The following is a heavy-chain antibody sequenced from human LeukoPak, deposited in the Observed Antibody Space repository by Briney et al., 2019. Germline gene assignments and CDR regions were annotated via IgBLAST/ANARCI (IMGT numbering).Heavy chain of an antibody. CDR1: GGSISSSNW. CDR3: ASRYCSGGSCYFFDY. Sequence: SETLSLTCAVSGGSISSSNWWSWVRQPPGKGLEWIGEIYHSGSTNYNPSLKSRVTISVDKSKNQFSLKLSSVTAADTAVYYCASRYCSGGSCYFFDYWAREPWSPSPQ. CDR2: IYHSGST. D-gene: IGHD2-15*01. J-gene: IGHJ4*02. V-gene: IGHV4-4*02.